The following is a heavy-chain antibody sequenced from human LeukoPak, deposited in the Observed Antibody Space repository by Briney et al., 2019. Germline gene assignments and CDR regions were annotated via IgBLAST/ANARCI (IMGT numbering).Heavy chain of an antibody. D-gene: IGHD4-17*01. Sequence: GGSLRLSCAASGFTFSSYAMHWVRQAPGKGLEWVAVISYDGSNKYYADSVKGRFTISRDNSKNTPYLQMNSLRAEDTAVYYCASPTGDYGYYYYGMDVWGQGTTVTVSS. J-gene: IGHJ6*02. V-gene: IGHV3-30-3*01. CDR2: ISYDGSNK. CDR3: ASPTGDYGYYYYGMDV. CDR1: GFTFSSYA.